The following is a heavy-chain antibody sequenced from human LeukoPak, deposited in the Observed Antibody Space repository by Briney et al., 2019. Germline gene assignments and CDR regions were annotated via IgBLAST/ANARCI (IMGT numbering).Heavy chain of an antibody. D-gene: IGHD2-15*01. CDR3: AADSSWSNFDY. CDR1: GYTFTGYY. V-gene: IGHV1-2*06. CDR2: INPNSGGT. J-gene: IGHJ4*02. Sequence: ASVKVSCKASGYTFTGYYMHWVRQAPGQGLEWMGRINPNSGGTNYAQKFQERVTITRDMSTSTAYMELSSLRSEDTAVYYCAADSSWSNFDYWGQGTLVTVSS.